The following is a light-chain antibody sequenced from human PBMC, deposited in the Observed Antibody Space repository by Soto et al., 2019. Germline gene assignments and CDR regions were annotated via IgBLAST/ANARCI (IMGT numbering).Light chain of an antibody. CDR3: CSYTSSSTLYV. J-gene: IGLJ1*01. CDR1: SSDVGGYNG. V-gene: IGLV2-14*01. CDR2: EVS. Sequence: QSVLTQPASVSGSPGQSITISCTGTSSDVGGYNGVSWYQQHPGKAPKLMIYEVSNRPSGGANRFSGSKSGNTASLTISGLQAEDEADYYCCSYTSSSTLYVFRTGTKLTVL.